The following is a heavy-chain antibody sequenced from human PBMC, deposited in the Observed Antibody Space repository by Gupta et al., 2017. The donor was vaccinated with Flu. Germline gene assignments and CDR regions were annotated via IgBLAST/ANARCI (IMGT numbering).Heavy chain of an antibody. CDR2: ISSSSSYI. Sequence: EVQLVESGGGLVKPGGSLRLSCAASGFTFSSYSMNWVRQAPGKGLEWVSSISSSSSYIYYADSVKGRFTISRDNAKNSLYLQMNSLRAEDTAVYYCARVKSTRYCSGGSCYAFDYWGQGTLVTVSS. CDR1: GFTFSSYS. CDR3: ARVKSTRYCSGGSCYAFDY. J-gene: IGHJ4*02. D-gene: IGHD2-15*01. V-gene: IGHV3-21*01.